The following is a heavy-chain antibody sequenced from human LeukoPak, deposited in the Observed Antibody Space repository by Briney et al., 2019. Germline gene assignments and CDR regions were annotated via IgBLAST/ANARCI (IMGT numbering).Heavy chain of an antibody. D-gene: IGHD4-11*01. CDR3: AREWQYQFDY. CDR1: GVSITNTNYY. CDR2: VYHSGIT. Sequence: SETLSLTCTVSGVSITNTNYYWAWIRQPPGEGLEWIGSVYHSGITYYTPSLKSRVSIAVDTSKNHFSLKVTSVTAADTAVYYCAREWQYQFDYWGQGSLVTISS. J-gene: IGHJ4*02. V-gene: IGHV4-39*07.